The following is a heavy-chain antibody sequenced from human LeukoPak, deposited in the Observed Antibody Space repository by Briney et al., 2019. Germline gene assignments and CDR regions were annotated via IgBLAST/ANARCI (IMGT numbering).Heavy chain of an antibody. CDR1: GFTFSNYA. CDR3: AKGLINSYGSRGQLDY. V-gene: IGHV3-23*01. CDR2: ISGGGDST. J-gene: IGHJ4*02. D-gene: IGHD3-10*01. Sequence: GGSLRLSCAASGFTFSNYAMTWVRQAPGKGLEWVSDISGGGDSTYYPDSVKGRFTISRDNSKSTLYLQMNSLRAEDTAVYYCAKGLINSYGSRGQLDYWGQGTLVTVSS.